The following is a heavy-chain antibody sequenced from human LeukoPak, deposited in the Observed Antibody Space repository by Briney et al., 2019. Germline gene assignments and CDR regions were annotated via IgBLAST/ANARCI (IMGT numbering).Heavy chain of an antibody. CDR2: INPNSGGT. V-gene: IGHV1-2*02. CDR3: ARGTFWGGGSGTFYYYYGMDV. J-gene: IGHJ6*02. CDR1: GHTFIDYY. D-gene: IGHD3-10*01. Sequence: ASVKVSCKASGHTFIDYYLNWVRQAPGQGLEWMGWINPNSGGTNYAQKFQGRVTMTRDTSISTAYMELSRLRSDDTAVYYCARGTFWGGGSGTFYYYYGMDVWGQGTTVTVSS.